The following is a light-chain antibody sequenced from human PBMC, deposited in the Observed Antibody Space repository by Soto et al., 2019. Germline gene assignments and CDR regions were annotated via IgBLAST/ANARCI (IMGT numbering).Light chain of an antibody. CDR3: SSFTSSNTVA. CDR2: EVT. J-gene: IGLJ2*01. Sequence: QSALTQPASVSGSPGQSITISCTGTSSDVGGYNYVSWYQQHPGKAPKLMIYEVTNRPAGVSNRFSGSKSGNMASLTISGLQAEDEADYYCSSFTSSNTVAFGGGTKLTVL. CDR1: SSDVGGYNY. V-gene: IGLV2-14*01.